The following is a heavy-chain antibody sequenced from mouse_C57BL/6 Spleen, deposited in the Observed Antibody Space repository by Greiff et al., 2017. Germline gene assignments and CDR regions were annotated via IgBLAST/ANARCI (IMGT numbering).Heavy chain of an antibody. V-gene: IGHV1-50*01. D-gene: IGHD4-1*01. Sequence: QVQLKQPGAELVKPGASVKLSCKASGYTFTSYWMQWVKQRPGQGLEWIGEIDPSDSYTNYNQKFKGKATLTVDTSSSTAYMQLSSLTSEDSAVYYCANWDFDYWGQGTTLTVSS. CDR2: IDPSDSYT. CDR3: ANWDFDY. J-gene: IGHJ2*01. CDR1: GYTFTSYW.